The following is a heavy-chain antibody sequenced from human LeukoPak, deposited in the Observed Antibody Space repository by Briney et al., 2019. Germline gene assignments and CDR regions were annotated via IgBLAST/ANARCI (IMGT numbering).Heavy chain of an antibody. D-gene: IGHD6-13*01. CDR1: GFTFSSYW. CDR3: AKARSSWYGGEPDY. Sequence: GGSLRLSCAASGFTFSSYWMSWIRQAPGKGLEWVSYISSSGSTIYYADPVKGRFTISRDNAKNSLYLQMNSLRAEDTAVYYCAKARSSWYGGEPDYWGQGTLVTVSS. V-gene: IGHV3-11*01. J-gene: IGHJ4*02. CDR2: ISSSGSTI.